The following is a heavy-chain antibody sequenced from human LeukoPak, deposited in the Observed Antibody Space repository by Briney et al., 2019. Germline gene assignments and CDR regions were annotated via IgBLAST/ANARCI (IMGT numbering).Heavy chain of an antibody. CDR2: INYSGST. CDR3: ARGRCSGGSCYLGYFQH. V-gene: IGHV4-34*01. J-gene: IGHJ1*01. Sequence: SETLSLTCAVYGGSFSGYYWSWIRQPPGKGLEWIGEINYSGSTNYNPSLKSRVTISVDTSKNQFSLKLSSVTAADTAVYYCARGRCSGGSCYLGYFQHWGQGTLVTVSS. CDR1: GGSFSGYY. D-gene: IGHD2-15*01.